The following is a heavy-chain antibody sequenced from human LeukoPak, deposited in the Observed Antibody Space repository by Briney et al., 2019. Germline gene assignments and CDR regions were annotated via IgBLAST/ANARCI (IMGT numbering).Heavy chain of an antibody. CDR2: IYYSGST. CDR3: ARAPNCGGDCYSDS. J-gene: IGHJ4*02. CDR1: GGSMHNYY. D-gene: IGHD2-21*02. Sequence: SETLSLTCAVSGGSMHNYYWTWIRQPPGKGLEWIGCIYYSGSTDYNSSLKSRVTMSVDTSKNQFSLKLSSVTAADTAVYYCARAPNCGGDCYSDSWGQGTLVTVSS. V-gene: IGHV4-59*01.